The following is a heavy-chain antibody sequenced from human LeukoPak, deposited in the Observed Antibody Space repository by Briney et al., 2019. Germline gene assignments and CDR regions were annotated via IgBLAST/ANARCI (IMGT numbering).Heavy chain of an antibody. J-gene: IGHJ5*02. CDR2: IIPIFGTA. D-gene: IGHD2/OR15-2a*01. Sequence: SVKVSCKASGGTFSSYAISWVRQAPGQGLEWMGGIIPIFGTANYAQKFQGRVTITTDESTSTAYMELSSLRSEDTAVYYCASILLRDEPWFDPWGQGTLVTVSS. CDR3: ASILLRDEPWFDP. CDR1: GGTFSSYA. V-gene: IGHV1-69*05.